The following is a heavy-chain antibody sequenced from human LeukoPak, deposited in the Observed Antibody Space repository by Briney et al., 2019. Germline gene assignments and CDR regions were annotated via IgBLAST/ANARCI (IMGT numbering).Heavy chain of an antibody. V-gene: IGHV1-69*04. J-gene: IGHJ4*02. D-gene: IGHD2-21*01. Sequence: GASVNVSCKASGGTFSSYAISWVRQAPGQGLEWMGRIIPILGIANYAQKFQGRVTITADKSTSTAYMELSSLRSEDTAVYYCARESMAYCGDDCYRDFDYWGQGTLVTVSS. CDR1: GGTFSSYA. CDR2: IIPILGIA. CDR3: ARESMAYCGDDCYRDFDY.